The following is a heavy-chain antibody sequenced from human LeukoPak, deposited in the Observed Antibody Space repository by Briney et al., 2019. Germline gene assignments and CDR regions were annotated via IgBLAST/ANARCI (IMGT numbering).Heavy chain of an antibody. D-gene: IGHD2-2*01. Sequence: GGSLRLSCAASGFTFSSYAMSWVRQAPGKGLEWVSAISGSGGSTYYADSVKGRFTISSDNSKNTLYLQMNSLRAEDTAVYYCAKIRLRDIVVVPAAFDYWGQGTLVTVSS. J-gene: IGHJ4*02. CDR2: ISGSGGST. CDR1: GFTFSSYA. V-gene: IGHV3-23*01. CDR3: AKIRLRDIVVVPAAFDY.